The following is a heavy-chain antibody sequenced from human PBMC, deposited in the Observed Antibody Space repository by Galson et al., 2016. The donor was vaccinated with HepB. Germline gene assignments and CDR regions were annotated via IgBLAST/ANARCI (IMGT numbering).Heavy chain of an antibody. V-gene: IGHV1-8*01. CDR3: ARGRTAVTTWKGRALGH. D-gene: IGHD4-17*01. CDR1: GYTFTSYD. Sequence: SVKVSCKASGYTFTSYDINWVRQATGQGLEWMGWMNPNSGNTGYAQKFQGRVTMTKNISIGTAYMELSSLRSEDTAVYYCARGRTAVTTWKGRALGHWGQGTLVTVSS. CDR2: MNPNSGNT. J-gene: IGHJ4*02.